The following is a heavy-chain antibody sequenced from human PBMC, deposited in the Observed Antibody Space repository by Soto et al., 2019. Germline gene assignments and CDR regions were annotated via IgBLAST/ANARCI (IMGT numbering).Heavy chain of an antibody. Sequence: PGGSLRLSCAASGFTFSSYAMSWVRQAPGKGLEWVSAISGSGGSTYYADSVKGRFTISRDNSKNTLYLQMNSLRAEDTAVYYCAKQGGYRTNYYYYGMDVWGQGTTVTVSS. CDR2: ISGSGGST. J-gene: IGHJ6*02. D-gene: IGHD3-22*01. CDR1: GFTFSSYA. CDR3: AKQGGYRTNYYYYGMDV. V-gene: IGHV3-23*01.